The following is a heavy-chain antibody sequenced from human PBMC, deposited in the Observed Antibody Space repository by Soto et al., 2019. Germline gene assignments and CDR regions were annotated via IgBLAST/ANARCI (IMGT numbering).Heavy chain of an antibody. Sequence: ASVKVSCKASGYTFTNYAMHWVRQAPGQRLEWMGWINAGNGNTKYSQKFQGRVTITRDTSASTAYMELSSLRSEDTSVYYCARGGSLYWYFDLWGRGTLVTISS. CDR1: GYTFTNYA. CDR2: INAGNGNT. D-gene: IGHD1-26*01. CDR3: ARGGSLYWYFDL. V-gene: IGHV1-3*01. J-gene: IGHJ2*01.